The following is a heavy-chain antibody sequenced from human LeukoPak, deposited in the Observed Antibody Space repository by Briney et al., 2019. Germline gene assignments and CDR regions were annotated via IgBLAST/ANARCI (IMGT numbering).Heavy chain of an antibody. CDR2: ISGRGGST. J-gene: IGHJ4*02. CDR3: AKGDMIVVVPTDY. Sequence: GGSLRLSCAASGFTFSSYAMSWVRQSPGKGLEWVSAISGRGGSTYYADSVKGLFTISRDNSKNTLYLQMNSLRAEDTAVYYCAKGDMIVVVPTDYWGQGTLVTVSS. CDR1: GFTFSSYA. V-gene: IGHV3-23*01. D-gene: IGHD3-22*01.